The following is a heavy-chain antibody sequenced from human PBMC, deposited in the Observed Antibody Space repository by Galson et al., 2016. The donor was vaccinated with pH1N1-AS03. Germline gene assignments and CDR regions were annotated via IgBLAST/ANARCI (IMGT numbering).Heavy chain of an antibody. CDR3: ATNIEQRYTSKWYKFAH. Sequence: SLRLSCAASGFTFSSYSVNWVRQAPGKGLEWVSSISSRSSDIYYADSVKGRFTISRDNARRSLYLQMNSLRAEDTAVYYCATNIEQRYTSKWYKFAHWGPGTLVTVSS. CDR2: ISSRSSDI. D-gene: IGHD6-13*01. CDR1: GFTFSSYS. V-gene: IGHV3-21*01. J-gene: IGHJ4*02.